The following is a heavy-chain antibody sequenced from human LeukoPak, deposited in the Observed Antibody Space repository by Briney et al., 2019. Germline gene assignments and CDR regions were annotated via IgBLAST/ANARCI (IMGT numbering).Heavy chain of an antibody. Sequence: ASVKVSCKASGYTFTSYGMNWVRQATGQGLEWMGWMNPNSGNTNYAQKLQGRVTMTTDTSTSTAYMELRSLRSDDTAVYYCAREAAYSSGWYSYYYYYYMDVWGKGTTATVSS. CDR3: AREAAYSSGWYSYYYYYYMDV. V-gene: IGHV1-18*01. CDR1: GYTFTSYG. J-gene: IGHJ6*03. CDR2: MNPNSGNT. D-gene: IGHD6-19*01.